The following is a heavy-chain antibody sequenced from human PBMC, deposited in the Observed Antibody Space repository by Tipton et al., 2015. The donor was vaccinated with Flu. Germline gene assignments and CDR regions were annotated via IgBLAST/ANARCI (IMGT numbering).Heavy chain of an antibody. CDR2: ISGSGGST. J-gene: IGHJ6*02. CDR3: AKHRKYYDFWSGPRSYFFYGLDV. CDR1: GFTFSSYA. V-gene: IGHV3-23*01. D-gene: IGHD3-3*01. Sequence: SLRLSCAASGFTFSSYAMSWVRQAPGKGLEWVSAISGSGGSTYYADSVKGRFTISRDNSKNTLYLQMNSLRAEDTAVYYCAKHRKYYDFWSGPRSYFFYGLDVWGQGTSVTVSS.